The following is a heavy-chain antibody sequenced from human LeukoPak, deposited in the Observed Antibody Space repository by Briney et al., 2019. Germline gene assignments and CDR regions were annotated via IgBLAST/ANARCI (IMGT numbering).Heavy chain of an antibody. CDR2: ISGSGDST. Sequence: GGSLRLSCAASGFTFSSYTLSWVRQTPGKGLEWVSAISGSGDSTYYADSLKGRFTISRDSSKNTLYLQTNSLRAEDAAVYYCARMLRGVSAAFDNWGQGTLVTVSS. V-gene: IGHV3-23*01. CDR1: GFTFSSYT. CDR3: ARMLRGVSAAFDN. J-gene: IGHJ4*02. D-gene: IGHD3-10*01.